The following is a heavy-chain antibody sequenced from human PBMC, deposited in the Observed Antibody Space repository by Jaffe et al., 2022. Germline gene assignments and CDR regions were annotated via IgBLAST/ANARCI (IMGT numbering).Heavy chain of an antibody. CDR1: GGSVSSGSYY. J-gene: IGHJ2*01. Sequence: QVQLQESGPGLVKPSETLSLTCTVSGGSVSSGSYYWSWIRQPPGKGLEWIGYIYYSGSTNYNPSLKSRVTISVDTSKNQFSLKLSSVTAADTAVYYCARVSQWLVRPAPWYFDLWGRGTLVTVSS. CDR2: IYYSGST. D-gene: IGHD6-19*01. CDR3: ARVSQWLVRPAPWYFDL. V-gene: IGHV4-61*01.